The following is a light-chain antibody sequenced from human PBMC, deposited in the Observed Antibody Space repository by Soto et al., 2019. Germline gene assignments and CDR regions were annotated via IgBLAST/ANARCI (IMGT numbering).Light chain of an antibody. Sequence: EIVLTQSPATLSLSPGERGTLSCRASQSVSSYLAWYQQKPGQAPRLLIYDASNGATGIPARFSGSGSGTDFTLTISSLEPEDFPVYYCQQRSNWPITFGQGTRLEIK. CDR1: QSVSSY. CDR3: QQRSNWPIT. CDR2: DAS. V-gene: IGKV3-11*01. J-gene: IGKJ5*01.